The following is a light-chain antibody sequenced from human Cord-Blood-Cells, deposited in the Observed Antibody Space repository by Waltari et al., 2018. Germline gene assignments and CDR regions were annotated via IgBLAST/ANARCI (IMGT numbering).Light chain of an antibody. V-gene: IGLV2-14*01. J-gene: IGLJ3*02. CDR3: SSYTSSSTWV. CDR2: DVS. Sequence: QSALTQPASVSGSPGQSITISCTGTSSDVGGYNYVSWYQQHPGKAPKLMIYDVSKRPSGFSSRFSGSKSGHTASLTISGLQAEDEADYCCSSYTSSSTWVFGGGTKLTVL. CDR1: SSDVGGYNY.